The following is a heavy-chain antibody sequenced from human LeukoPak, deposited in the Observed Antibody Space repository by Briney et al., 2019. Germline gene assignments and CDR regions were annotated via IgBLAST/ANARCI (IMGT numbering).Heavy chain of an antibody. CDR3: ARDPFLTGDEDY. Sequence: ASVKVSCKASGYTFRTYGITWVRQAPGQGLEWMGWITAYNGNKKYAQKIQDRVTMTTDTSTSTAYMELRSLTSDDTAVYYCARDPFLTGDEDYWGQGTLVTVSS. V-gene: IGHV1-18*01. D-gene: IGHD7-27*01. CDR2: ITAYNGNK. J-gene: IGHJ4*02. CDR1: GYTFRTYG.